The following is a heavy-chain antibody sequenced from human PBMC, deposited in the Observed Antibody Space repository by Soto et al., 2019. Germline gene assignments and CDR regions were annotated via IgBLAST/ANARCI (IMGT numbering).Heavy chain of an antibody. CDR2: ISYDGSNK. Sequence: GGSLRLSCAASGFTFSSYGMHWVRQAPGKGLEWVAVISYDGSNKYYADSVKGRFTISRDNSKNTLYLQMNSLRAEDTAVYYCAKDKGGDYCISTSCRRPYYYYYGMDVWGQGTTVTVSS. D-gene: IGHD2-2*01. CDR1: GFTFSSYG. V-gene: IGHV3-30*18. CDR3: AKDKGGDYCISTSCRRPYYYYYGMDV. J-gene: IGHJ6*02.